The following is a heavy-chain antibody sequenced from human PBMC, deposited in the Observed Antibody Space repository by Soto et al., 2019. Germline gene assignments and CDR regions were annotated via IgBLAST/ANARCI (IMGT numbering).Heavy chain of an antibody. CDR2: FMPILGAA. Sequence: QLQLVQSGAEVKKPGSSVKVSCKASGGTFSSFTVNWVRQAPGQGLEWMGGFMPILGAANYAPKFQGRVTIIADESTNTGYMELSSQRSEDTAVYYCARGNAFDIWGQGTMVTVS. V-gene: IGHV1-69*01. CDR3: ARGNAFDI. J-gene: IGHJ3*02. CDR1: GGTFSSFT.